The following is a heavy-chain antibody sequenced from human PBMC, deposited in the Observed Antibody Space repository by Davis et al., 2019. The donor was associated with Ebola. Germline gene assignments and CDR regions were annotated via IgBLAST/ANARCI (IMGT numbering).Heavy chain of an antibody. CDR3: ARVLVPGRWFDP. J-gene: IGHJ5*02. D-gene: IGHD2-2*01. CDR1: GGSISSGGYS. Sequence: PSETLSLTCAVSGGSISSGGYSWSWIRQPPGTGLAWIGYIYHSGSTYYNPSLKSRVTISVDRSKNQFSLKLSSVTAADTAVYYCARVLVPGRWFDPWGQGTLVTVSS. CDR2: IYHSGST. V-gene: IGHV4-30-2*01.